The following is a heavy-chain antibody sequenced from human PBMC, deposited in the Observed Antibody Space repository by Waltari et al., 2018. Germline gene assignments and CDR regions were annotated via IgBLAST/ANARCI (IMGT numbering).Heavy chain of an antibody. CDR2: IYSSGTT. CDR1: AGSINNYY. Sequence: QVQLQESGPGLVKPSETLSLTCTVSAGSINNYYWSWIRQPAGKGLEWIGRIYSSGTTDYNPSLTSRVTMLVDTSKNQFSLKLSSVTAADTAVYYCARMGSTSRHSSRDIMDVWGQGASVTVS. CDR3: ARMGSTSRHSSRDIMDV. V-gene: IGHV4-4*07. D-gene: IGHD2-2*01. J-gene: IGHJ6*02.